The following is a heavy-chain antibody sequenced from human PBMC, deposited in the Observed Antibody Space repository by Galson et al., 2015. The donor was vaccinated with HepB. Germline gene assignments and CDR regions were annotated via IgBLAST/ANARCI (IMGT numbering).Heavy chain of an antibody. J-gene: IGHJ5*01. D-gene: IGHD6-19*01. CDR2: IDPSNSYS. CDR1: GYKFSDYS. V-gene: IGHV5-10-1*01. Sequence: QSGAEVTKPGESLRISCEASGYKFSDYSITWVRQMSDKGLEWMGRIDPSNSYSNYSPSFQGHVTMSVDKSINTAHLQWSSLKASDTATYYCARQGSGWYSGGNWFDSWGQGTQVTVSS. CDR3: ARQGSGWYSGGNWFDS.